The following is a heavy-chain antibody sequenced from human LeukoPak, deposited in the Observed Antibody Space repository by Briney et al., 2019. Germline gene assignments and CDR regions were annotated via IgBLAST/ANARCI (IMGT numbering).Heavy chain of an antibody. CDR2: MSSDGSNK. D-gene: IGHD6-19*01. CDR1: GFTFSVYT. CDR3: ARAPSSGWSHAFDI. V-gene: IGHV3-30-3*01. J-gene: IGHJ3*02. Sequence: GGSLRLSCAASGFTFSVYTIHWVRQAPGKGLEWVAVMSSDGSNKYYADSVKGRFTISRDNSRNTMYLQMNSLRAEDTAVYYCARAPSSGWSHAFDIWGQGTMVTVSS.